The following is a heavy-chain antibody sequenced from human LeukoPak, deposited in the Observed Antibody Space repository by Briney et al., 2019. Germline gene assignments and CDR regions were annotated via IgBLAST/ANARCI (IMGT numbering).Heavy chain of an antibody. CDR3: AKGSFWSGYSDY. CDR2: ISGSGGST. V-gene: IGHV3-23*01. D-gene: IGHD3-3*01. Sequence: PGGSLRLSCAASGFTFSSYAMSWVRQAPGKGLEWVSAISGSGGSTYYADSVKGRFTISRDNSKNTLYLQMNSLRAEDTAVYYFAKGSFWSGYSDYWGQGTLVTVSA. J-gene: IGHJ4*02. CDR1: GFTFSSYA.